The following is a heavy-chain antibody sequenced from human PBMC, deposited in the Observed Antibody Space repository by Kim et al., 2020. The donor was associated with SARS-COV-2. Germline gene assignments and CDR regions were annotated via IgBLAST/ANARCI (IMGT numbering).Heavy chain of an antibody. Sequence: TGYAQKFQGRVTMTRNTSISTAYMELSSLRSEDTAVYYCARGYKTVVTAYWGQGTLVTVSS. CDR2: T. CDR3: ARGYKTVVTAY. V-gene: IGHV1-8*01. D-gene: IGHD2-15*01. J-gene: IGHJ4*02.